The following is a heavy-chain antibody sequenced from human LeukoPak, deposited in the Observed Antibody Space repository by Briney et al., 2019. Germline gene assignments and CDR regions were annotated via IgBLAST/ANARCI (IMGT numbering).Heavy chain of an antibody. CDR3: ARDRSIFGVVTVGDFDY. Sequence: ASVKVSCKASGYTFTSYGISWVRQAPGQGLEWMGWISAYNGNTNYAQKLQGRVTMTTDTSTSTAYMELRSLRSDDTAVYYCARDRSIFGVVTVGDFDYWGQGTLVTVSS. V-gene: IGHV1-18*01. D-gene: IGHD3-3*01. CDR1: GYTFTSYG. CDR2: ISAYNGNT. J-gene: IGHJ4*02.